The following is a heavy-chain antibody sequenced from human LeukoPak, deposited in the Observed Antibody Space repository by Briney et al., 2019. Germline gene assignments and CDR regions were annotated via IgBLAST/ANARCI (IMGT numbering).Heavy chain of an antibody. Sequence: GGSLRLSCAASGFTFSSYGMHWVRQAPGKGLEWVAVISVDGSNEYYADSVKGRFTISRDNSKNTLYLQMNSLRPEDTAVYYCAKSHVSTATGTGRYFDYWGQGTLVTVSS. CDR3: AKSHVSTATGTGRYFDY. CDR1: GFTFSSYG. CDR2: ISVDGSNE. J-gene: IGHJ4*02. D-gene: IGHD3-9*01. V-gene: IGHV3-30*18.